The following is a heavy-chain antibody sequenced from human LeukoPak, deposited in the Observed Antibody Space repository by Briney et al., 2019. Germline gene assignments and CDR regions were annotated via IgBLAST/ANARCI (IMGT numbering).Heavy chain of an antibody. Sequence: GESLKISCKGSGYSFTSYWIGWVRQMPGKGLEWMGIIYPGDSDTRYSPSFQGQVTISADKSISTAYLQWSSLKASDTAMYYCARQSYSSVPLVGWFDPWGQGTLVTVSS. CDR3: ARQSYSSVPLVGWFDP. CDR2: IYPGDSDT. CDR1: GYSFTSYW. D-gene: IGHD6-19*01. J-gene: IGHJ5*02. V-gene: IGHV5-51*01.